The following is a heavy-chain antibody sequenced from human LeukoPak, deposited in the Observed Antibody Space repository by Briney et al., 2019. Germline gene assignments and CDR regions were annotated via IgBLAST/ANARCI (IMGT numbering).Heavy chain of an antibody. CDR3: ARDRAGSSGYYYFDY. Sequence: SEALSLTCTVSGGSISSGGYYWSWIRQHPGKGLEWIGYIYYSGSTYYNPSLKSRVTISVDTSKNRFSLKLSSVTAADTAVYYCARDRAGSSGYYYFDYWGQGTLVTVSS. D-gene: IGHD3-22*01. J-gene: IGHJ4*02. CDR2: IYYSGST. CDR1: GGSISSGGYY. V-gene: IGHV4-31*03.